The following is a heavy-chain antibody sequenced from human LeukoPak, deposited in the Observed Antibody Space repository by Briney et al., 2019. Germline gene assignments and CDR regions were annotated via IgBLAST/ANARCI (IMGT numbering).Heavy chain of an antibody. Sequence: SETLSLTCAVYGGSFSDYYWSWIRQSPGKGLEWITEINHGGSTSYNPSLKSRVTISVDTSKNQFSLKLSSVTAADTAVYYCARGYYDSSGYFPYWGQGTLVTVSS. D-gene: IGHD3-22*01. CDR3: ARGYYDSSGYFPY. J-gene: IGHJ4*02. CDR2: INHGGST. V-gene: IGHV4-34*01. CDR1: GGSFSDYY.